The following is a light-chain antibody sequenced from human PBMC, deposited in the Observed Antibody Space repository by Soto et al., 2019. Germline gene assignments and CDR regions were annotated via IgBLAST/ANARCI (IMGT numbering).Light chain of an antibody. CDR3: QSYDSSLSAPVV. CDR2: INN. V-gene: IGLV1-40*01. CDR1: SSNIGAGYG. J-gene: IGLJ2*01. Sequence: QSVLTQPPSVSGAPGQRVTISCTGSSSNIGAGYGVHWYQQLPGTAPKLLIYINNNRPSGVPDRFSGSKSGTSASLAITGLQPEEESDYYCQSYDSSLSAPVVFGGGTKLTVL.